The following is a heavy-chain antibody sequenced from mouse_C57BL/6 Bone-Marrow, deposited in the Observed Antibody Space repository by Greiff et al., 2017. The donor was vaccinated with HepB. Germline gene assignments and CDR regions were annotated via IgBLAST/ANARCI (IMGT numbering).Heavy chain of an antibody. CDR3: ARRPVIATPYWYFDV. CDR2: IYPGDGDT. D-gene: IGHD1-1*01. V-gene: IGHV1-82*01. CDR1: GYAFSSSW. J-gene: IGHJ1*03. Sequence: QVQLQQSGPELVKPGASVKISCKASGYAFSSSWMNWVKQRPGKGLEWIGRIYPGDGDTNYNGKFKGKATLTADKSSSTAYMQLSSLTSEDSAVYFGARRPVIATPYWYFDVWGTGTTVTVSA.